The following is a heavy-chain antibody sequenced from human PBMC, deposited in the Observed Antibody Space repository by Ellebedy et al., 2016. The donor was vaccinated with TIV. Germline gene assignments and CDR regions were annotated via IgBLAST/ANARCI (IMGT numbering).Heavy chain of an antibody. CDR1: GGSFSGYY. CDR2: INHSGST. Sequence: SETLSLXXAVYGGSFSGYYWSWIRQPPGKGLEWIGEINHSGSTNYNPSLKSRVTISVDTSKNQFSLKLSSVTAADTAVYYCARHSGSYYDYWGQGTLVTVSS. CDR3: ARHSGSYYDY. V-gene: IGHV4-34*01. D-gene: IGHD1-26*01. J-gene: IGHJ4*02.